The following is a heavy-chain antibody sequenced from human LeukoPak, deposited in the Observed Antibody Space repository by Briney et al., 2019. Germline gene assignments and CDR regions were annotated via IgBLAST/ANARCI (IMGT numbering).Heavy chain of an antibody. CDR3: ARVPAAAGSNWFDP. V-gene: IGHV3-11*04. CDR2: ISSSGSTI. Sequence: GGSLRLSCAASGFTFSDYYMSWIRQAPGKGLEWVSYISSSGSTIYYADSVKGRFTISRDNAKNSLYLQMNSLRAEDTAVYYCARVPAAAGSNWFDPWGQGTLVTVSS. D-gene: IGHD6-13*01. CDR1: GFTFSDYY. J-gene: IGHJ5*02.